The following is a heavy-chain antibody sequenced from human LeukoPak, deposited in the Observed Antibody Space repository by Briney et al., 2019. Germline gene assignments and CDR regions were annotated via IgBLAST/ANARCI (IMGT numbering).Heavy chain of an antibody. J-gene: IGHJ4*02. V-gene: IGHV3-48*02. CDR3: AREPPYTSGWQPYHSLDY. CDR2: IISSSSVI. CDR1: GFTFSTYS. Sequence: PGGSLRLSRAASGFTFSTYSMHWVRQAPGKGLEWVSYIISSSSVIYYAESVRGRFTVSRDNAKNSLYLQMSSLRDEDTAVYYCAREPPYTSGWQPYHSLDYWGQGTLVTVSS. D-gene: IGHD6-19*01.